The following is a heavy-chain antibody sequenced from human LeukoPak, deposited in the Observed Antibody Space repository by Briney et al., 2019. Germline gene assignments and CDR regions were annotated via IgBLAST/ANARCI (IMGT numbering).Heavy chain of an antibody. Sequence: ASVKVSCKASGYTFTGYYMHWVRQAPGQGLEWMGWINPNSGGTNYAQKFQGRVTMTRDTSISTAYMELGRLRSDDTAVYYCASLWVRGVTSDYWGQGTLVTVSS. CDR3: ASLWVRGVTSDY. D-gene: IGHD3-10*01. V-gene: IGHV1-2*02. J-gene: IGHJ4*02. CDR1: GYTFTGYY. CDR2: INPNSGGT.